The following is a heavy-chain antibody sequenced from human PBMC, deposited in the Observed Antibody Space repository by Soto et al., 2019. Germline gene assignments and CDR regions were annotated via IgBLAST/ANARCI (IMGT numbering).Heavy chain of an antibody. V-gene: IGHV4-39*01. D-gene: IGHD2-21*02. CDR2: IYYSGST. CDR3: ARSIVDNGGNSKGLAP. CDR1: CGYISSSSYY. Sequence: PSETLSLTCTVSCGYISSSSYYWGCIRQPPGKGLEWIGSIYYSGSTYYNPSLKSRVTISVDTSKNQFSLKLSSVTAADTAVYFCARSIVDNGGNSKGLAPWVKGTLVTVS. J-gene: IGHJ5*02.